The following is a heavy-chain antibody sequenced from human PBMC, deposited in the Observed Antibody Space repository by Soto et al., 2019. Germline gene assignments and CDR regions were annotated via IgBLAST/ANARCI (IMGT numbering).Heavy chain of an antibody. J-gene: IGHJ5*02. D-gene: IGHD2-2*01. CDR2: VIPILGMA. CDR3: ARGGAVVVPGAVDRHNWFDP. V-gene: IGHV1-69*02. CDR1: GGTFSSYS. Sequence: QVQLVQSGAEVKKPGSSVKVSCEASGGTFSSYSFSWVRQAPGQGLEWMGRVIPILGMANYAQKFQGRVTVPADKATMTVYMELSSLRSEDTAVYYCARGGAVVVPGAVDRHNWFDPWGQGTLVTVSS.